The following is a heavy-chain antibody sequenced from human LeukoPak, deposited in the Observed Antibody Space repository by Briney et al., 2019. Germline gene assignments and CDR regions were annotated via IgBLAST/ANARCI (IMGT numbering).Heavy chain of an antibody. J-gene: IGHJ5*02. CDR3: ARDPIRISGSVAFDP. D-gene: IGHD5-12*01. Sequence: ASVKVSCKASGYTFTNYAMNWVRQAPGQGLEWMGWINTYTGNPTYGQGFTGRFVFSLDTSVSTACLQINSLKAEDSAVYYCARDPIRISGSVAFDPWGQGTLVTVSS. CDR1: GYTFTNYA. V-gene: IGHV7-4-1*02. CDR2: INTYTGNP.